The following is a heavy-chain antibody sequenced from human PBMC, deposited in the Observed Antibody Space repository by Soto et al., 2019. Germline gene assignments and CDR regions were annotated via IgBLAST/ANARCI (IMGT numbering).Heavy chain of an antibody. CDR2: ISYDGNDR. Sequence: ESGGGVVQPGTSLRLSCAVSGFNFSYYPMHWVRQAPGKGLEWLAVISYDGNDRYLADSVKGRFTISRDNSKDTLYLQMNSLRPEDTAAYYCARDHHLGGDYYYYGMNVWGQGTTVTVSS. CDR3: ARDHHLGGDYYYYGMNV. J-gene: IGHJ6*02. CDR1: GFNFSYYP. D-gene: IGHD3-16*01. V-gene: IGHV3-30-3*01.